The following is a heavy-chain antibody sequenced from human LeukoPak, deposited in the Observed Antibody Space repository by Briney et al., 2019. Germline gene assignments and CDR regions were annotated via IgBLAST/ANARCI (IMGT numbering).Heavy chain of an antibody. J-gene: IGHJ4*02. CDR3: ARAFRGDGYD. CDR2: TNHSGST. CDR1: GGSISSGGYY. Sequence: SQTLSLTCTVSGGSISSGGYYWSWIRQHPGKGLEWIGETNHSGSTNYNPSLKSRVTISVDTSKNQFSLKLSSVTAADTAVYYCARAFRGDGYDWGQGTLVTVSS. D-gene: IGHD5-24*01. V-gene: IGHV4-31*03.